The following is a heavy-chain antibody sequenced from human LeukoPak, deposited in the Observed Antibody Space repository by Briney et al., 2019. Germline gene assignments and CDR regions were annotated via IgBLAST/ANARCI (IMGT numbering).Heavy chain of an antibody. V-gene: IGHV1-2*02. CDR1: GYTFTGYY. D-gene: IGHD3-10*01. CDR2: INPNSGGT. J-gene: IGHJ4*02. CDR3: AREQAVGDRHQKLFDY. Sequence: ASVKASCKASGYTFTGYYMHWVRQAPGQGLEWMGWINPNSGGTNYAQKFQGRVTMTRDTSISAAYMELSRLRSDDTAVYYCAREQAVGDRHQKLFDYWGQGTLVTVSS.